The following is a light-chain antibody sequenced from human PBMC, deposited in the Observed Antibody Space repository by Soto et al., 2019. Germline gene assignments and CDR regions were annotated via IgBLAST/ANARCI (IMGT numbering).Light chain of an antibody. Sequence: EIVLTQSPATQSLSPGDKATLSCRASPSVGSYLAWYQQRPGQAPRLLMYDVSIRATGIPARFSGTGSERDFTLTITSLEPEHFAVYYCQQRSNWPWTFGQGTKVEIK. CDR3: QQRSNWPWT. V-gene: IGKV3-11*02. CDR1: PSVGSY. CDR2: DVS. J-gene: IGKJ1*01.